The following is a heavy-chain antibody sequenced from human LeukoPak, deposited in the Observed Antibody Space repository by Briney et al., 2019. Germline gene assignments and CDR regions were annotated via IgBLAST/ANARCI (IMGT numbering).Heavy chain of an antibody. CDR3: ARRYSSSSPLFDY. CDR2: ISSGSSTI. D-gene: IGHD6-6*01. CDR1: GFTLSSYS. V-gene: IGHV3-48*04. J-gene: IGHJ4*02. Sequence: GGSLRLSCAASGFTLSSYSTNWVRQAPGKGLEWVSYISSGSSTIYYADSVKGRFTISRDNAKNSLYLQMNSLRAEDTAVYYCARRYSSSSPLFDYWGQGTLVTVSS.